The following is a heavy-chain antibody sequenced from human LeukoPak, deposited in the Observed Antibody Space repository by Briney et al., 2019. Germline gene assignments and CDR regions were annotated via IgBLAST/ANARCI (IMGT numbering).Heavy chain of an antibody. D-gene: IGHD1-1*01. Sequence: ASVKVSCKASGYTFTNYGISWVRQAPGQGLEWVGWISGHNDNAHYALKLQGRVTMTRETSTSTVYMELRSLSSDDTAIYYCARDGNDVMDYWGQGTLVTVSS. CDR1: GYTFTNYG. CDR2: ISGHNDNA. CDR3: ARDGNDVMDY. V-gene: IGHV1-18*01. J-gene: IGHJ4*02.